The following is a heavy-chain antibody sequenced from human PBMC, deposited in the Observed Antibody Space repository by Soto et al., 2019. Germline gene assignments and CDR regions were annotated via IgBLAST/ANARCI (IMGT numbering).Heavy chain of an antibody. V-gene: IGHV5-51*01. CDR2: IYPGDSDT. CDR3: ARHFPIQLNWSGSYPDY. Sequence: GESLKISCKASGYSFTNYWIGWVRQMPGKGLEWMGIIYPGDSDTRYSPSFQGQVTMSADKSISTAYLQWSSLKASDTAMYYCARHFPIQLNWSGSYPDYWGQGTLVTVSS. D-gene: IGHD1-26*01. CDR1: GYSFTNYW. J-gene: IGHJ4*02.